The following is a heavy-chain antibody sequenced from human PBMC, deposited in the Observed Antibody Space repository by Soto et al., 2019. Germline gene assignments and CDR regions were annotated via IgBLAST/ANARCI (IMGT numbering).Heavy chain of an antibody. V-gene: IGHV1-2*02. CDR2: INPNSGGT. D-gene: IGHD6-13*01. CDR3: ARDSGEGYSSSWYVWRGPPPTNYAGY. Sequence: ASVKVSCKASGYTFTGYYMHWVRQAPGQGLEWMGWINPNSGGTNYAQKFQGRVTMTRDTSISTAYMELSRLRSADTAVYYCARDSGEGYSSSWYVWRGPPPTNYAGYWGQGTLVTVSS. CDR1: GYTFTGYY. J-gene: IGHJ4*02.